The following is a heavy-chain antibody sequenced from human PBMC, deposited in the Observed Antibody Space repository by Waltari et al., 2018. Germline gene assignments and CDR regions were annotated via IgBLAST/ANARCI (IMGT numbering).Heavy chain of an antibody. CDR2: INVDGSST. Sequence: EVQLVESGGDLVQPGGSLRLSCAASGCTFSNYWMHWVRQAPGKGLAWVSRINVDGSSTVYANSVAGRFTISRDNAKNTVYLEMSGLRAEDTAVYYCTRGEINYSRFDYWGQGSLVTVSS. J-gene: IGHJ4*02. V-gene: IGHV3-74*01. D-gene: IGHD4-4*01. CDR3: TRGEINYSRFDY. CDR1: GCTFSNYW.